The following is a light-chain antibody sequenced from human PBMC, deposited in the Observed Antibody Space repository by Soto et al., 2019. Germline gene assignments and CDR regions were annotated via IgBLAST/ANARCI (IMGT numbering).Light chain of an antibody. Sequence: QLVLTQSPSASASLGASVKLTCTLSSGHSNYAIAWHQQQPEKGPRYLMKLNNDGSHSKGDGIPDRFSGSSSGAERYLTISSLQSDDESDYYCQTWDTGISVVFGGGTQLTVL. CDR3: QTWDTGISVV. V-gene: IGLV4-69*01. J-gene: IGLJ2*01. CDR1: SGHSNYA. CDR2: LNNDGSH.